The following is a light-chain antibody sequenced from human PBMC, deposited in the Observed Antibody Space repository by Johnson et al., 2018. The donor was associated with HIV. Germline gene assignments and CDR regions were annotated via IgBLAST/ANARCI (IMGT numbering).Light chain of an antibody. CDR3: GKWDSSLSSLYL. V-gene: IGLV1-51*01. CDR2: DNN. Sequence: QPVLTQPPSVSAAPGQKVTISCSGSSSNIGDNYVSWYQQLPGTAPKLLIYDNNKRPSGIPDRFSGSKPGTSATLGITGLQTGDEADYYCGKWDSSLSSLYLFETEPKVPVL. CDR1: SSNIGDNY. J-gene: IGLJ1*01.